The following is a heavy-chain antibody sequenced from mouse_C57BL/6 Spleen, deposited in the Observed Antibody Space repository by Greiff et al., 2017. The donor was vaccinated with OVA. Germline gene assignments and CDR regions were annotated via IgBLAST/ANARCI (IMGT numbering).Heavy chain of an antibody. CDR3: ERGNYDYDGYYLDY. J-gene: IGHJ2*01. Sequence: QVQLQQSGAELVRPGTSVKMSCKASGYTFTNYWIGWAKQRPGHGLEWIGDIYPGGGYTNYNEKFKGKATLTADKSSSTAYMQFSSLTSEDSAIYYGERGNYDYDGYYLDYWGQGTTLTVSS. CDR2: IYPGGGYT. V-gene: IGHV1-63*01. D-gene: IGHD2-4*01. CDR1: GYTFTNYW.